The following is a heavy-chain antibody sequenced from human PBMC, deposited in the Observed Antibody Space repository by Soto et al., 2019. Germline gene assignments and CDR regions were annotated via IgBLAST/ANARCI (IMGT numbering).Heavy chain of an antibody. Sequence: QVQLVQSGAEVKKPGSSVKVSCKASGGTFSSYAISWVRQAPGQWLEWMGGIIPIFGTANYAQKFQGRVTITADESTSTAYMELSSLRSEDTAVYYCAGVVVPPMEYWFDPWAQGTLVTVSS. V-gene: IGHV1-69*01. J-gene: IGHJ5*02. CDR1: GGTFSSYA. D-gene: IGHD2-2*01. CDR3: AGVVVPPMEYWFDP. CDR2: IIPIFGTA.